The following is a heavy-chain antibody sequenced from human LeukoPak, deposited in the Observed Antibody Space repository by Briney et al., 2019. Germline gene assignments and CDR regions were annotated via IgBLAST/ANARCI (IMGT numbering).Heavy chain of an antibody. J-gene: IGHJ4*02. V-gene: IGHV3-20*04. CDR3: ARGILYYYDSSGYYSYFDY. D-gene: IGHD3-22*01. CDR1: GLTFHDYG. Sequence: GGSLRLPCTAPGLTFHDYGMSWVRQAPGKALEGFCTFNWNGVSTGYEDSVKGRFTISRDNAKNPLYLQMNSLRAEDTALYYCARGILYYYDSSGYYSYFDYWGQGTLVTVSS. CDR2: FNWNGVST.